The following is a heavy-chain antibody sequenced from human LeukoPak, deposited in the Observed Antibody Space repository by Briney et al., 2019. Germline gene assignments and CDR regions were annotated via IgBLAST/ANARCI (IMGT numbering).Heavy chain of an antibody. CDR3: AKAHCSPTSCSRIDY. V-gene: IGHV3-23*01. CDR2: ISGSGGST. CDR1: GFTFSTCA. D-gene: IGHD2-2*01. Sequence: GSLRLSCAASGFTFSTCAMGWVRQAPGKGLGWGSAISGSGGSTFYADSVKGRFTISRDNSKNTVYLQMSGLRAEDTALFYCAKAHCSPTSCSRIDYWGQGTLVTVSS. J-gene: IGHJ4*02.